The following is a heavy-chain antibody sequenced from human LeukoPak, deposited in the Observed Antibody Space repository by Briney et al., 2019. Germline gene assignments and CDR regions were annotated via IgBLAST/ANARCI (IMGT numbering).Heavy chain of an antibody. V-gene: IGHV3-23*01. D-gene: IGHD3-16*01. J-gene: IGHJ4*02. Sequence: GGSLRLSCAASGFSFINYALSWVRQAPARGPEWLWSMYGGGETFYADSVKCRFTLSRDESRNKVCLQLNNPSVEDTAVFYCAGASRISTADAVCWRQETQVTVSA. CDR3: AGASRISTADAVC. CDR1: GFSFINYA. CDR2: MYGGGET.